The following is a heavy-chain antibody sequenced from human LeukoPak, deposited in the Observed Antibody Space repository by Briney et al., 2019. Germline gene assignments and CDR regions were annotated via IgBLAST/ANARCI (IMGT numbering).Heavy chain of an antibody. Sequence: GGSLRLSCAASGFTFSSYSMNWVRQAPGKGLEWVSGISGSGRSTYHADSVKGRFTISRDNSKNTLYLQMNSLRAEDTAVYYCARVREETGTTVFDYWGQGTLVTVSS. CDR3: ARVREETGTTVFDY. J-gene: IGHJ4*02. V-gene: IGHV3-23*01. CDR1: GFTFSSYS. CDR2: ISGSGRST. D-gene: IGHD1-7*01.